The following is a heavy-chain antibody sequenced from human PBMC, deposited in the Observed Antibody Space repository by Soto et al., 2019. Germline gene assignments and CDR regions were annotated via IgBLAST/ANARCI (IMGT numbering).Heavy chain of an antibody. CDR3: ARGPGAARGPEYWYFDL. CDR2: IIPIFGTA. D-gene: IGHD6-6*01. V-gene: IGHV1-69*01. Sequence: QVQLVQSGAEVKKPGSSVKVSCKASGGTFSSYAISWVRQAPGQGLEWMGGIIPIFGTANYAQKFQGRVTISAGRSPRTAYMEVRSLGFEDTAVYYWARGPGAARGPEYWYFDLWGRGTLVTVSS. J-gene: IGHJ2*01. CDR1: GGTFSSYA.